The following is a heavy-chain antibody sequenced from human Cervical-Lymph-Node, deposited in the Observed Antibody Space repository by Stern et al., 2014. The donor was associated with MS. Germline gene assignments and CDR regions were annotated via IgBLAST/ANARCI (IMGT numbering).Heavy chain of an antibody. CDR1: GFTFSSYA. D-gene: IGHD6-13*01. Sequence: EVQLVESGGGLVQPGGSLRLSCAVSGFTFSSYAVGWVRQAPGKGLEWVSGISGSSGSTYYADSVKGRFTISRDNSKNTLYLQMNSLRAEDTAVYYCAKATSVAAAGTWFDYWGQGTLVTVSS. CDR3: AKATSVAAAGTWFDY. CDR2: ISGSSGST. J-gene: IGHJ4*02. V-gene: IGHV3-23*04.